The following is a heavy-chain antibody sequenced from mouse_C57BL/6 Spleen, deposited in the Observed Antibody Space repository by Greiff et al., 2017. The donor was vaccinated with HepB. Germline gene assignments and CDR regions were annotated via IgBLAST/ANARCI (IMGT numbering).Heavy chain of an antibody. D-gene: IGHD2-10*01. CDR1: GFTFSDYG. CDR3: AREGNPTRFDV. V-gene: IGHV5-17*01. Sequence: EVKLVESGGGLVKPGGSLKLSCAASGFTFSDYGMHWVRQAPEKGLEWVAYISSGSSTIYYADTVKGRFPISRDNAKNTLFLQMTSLRSEDTAMYYCAREGNPTRFDVWGTGTTVTVSS. CDR2: ISSGSSTI. J-gene: IGHJ1*03.